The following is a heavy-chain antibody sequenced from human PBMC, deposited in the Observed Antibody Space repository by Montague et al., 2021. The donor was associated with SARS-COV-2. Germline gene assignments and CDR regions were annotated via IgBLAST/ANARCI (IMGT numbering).Heavy chain of an antibody. CDR3: ASGEFFYYGSGNYYRSALDD. CDR1: GASFSGYY. Sequence: SETLSLTCHVYGASFSGYYWSWVRQSPGKGLEWIGEVIHSGTTNYNPSLKGRVTTSIDSSNDRFSLRLTSPTAADTGVYYCASGEFFYYGSGNYYRSALDDWGQGTTVTVSS. CDR2: VIHSGTT. J-gene: IGHJ6*02. V-gene: IGHV4-34*12. D-gene: IGHD3-10*01.